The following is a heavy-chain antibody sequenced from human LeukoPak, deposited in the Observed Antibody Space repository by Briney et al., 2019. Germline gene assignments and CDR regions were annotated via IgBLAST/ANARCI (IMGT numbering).Heavy chain of an antibody. Sequence: PGGSLRLSCAASGFTFSSYGMHWVRQAPGKGLEWVSSISSSSSYIYYADSVKGRFTISRDNAKNSLYLQMNSLRAEDTAVYYCAGTTYSSGWEYYFDYWGQGTLVTVSS. CDR3: AGTTYSSGWEYYFDY. J-gene: IGHJ4*02. CDR1: GFTFSSYG. CDR2: ISSSSSYI. V-gene: IGHV3-21*01. D-gene: IGHD6-19*01.